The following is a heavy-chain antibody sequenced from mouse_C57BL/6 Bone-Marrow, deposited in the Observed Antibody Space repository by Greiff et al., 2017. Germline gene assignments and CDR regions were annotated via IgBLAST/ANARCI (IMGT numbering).Heavy chain of an antibody. CDR2: IDPEIGDT. Sequence: VQLQQSGAELVRPGASVKLSCTASGFNIKDDYIHWVKQRPEQGLEWIGWIDPEIGDTEYASKFQGKATITSDTSSNTAYLPLSSLTSEDTAVYYCSSFDGNYFDFWGQGTPLTDAS. V-gene: IGHV14-4*01. CDR3: SSFDGNYFDF. CDR1: GFNIKDDY. D-gene: IGHD2-3*01. J-gene: IGHJ2*01.